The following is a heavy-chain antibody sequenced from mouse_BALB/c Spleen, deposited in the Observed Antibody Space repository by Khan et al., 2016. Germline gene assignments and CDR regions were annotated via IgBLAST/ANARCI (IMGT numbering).Heavy chain of an antibody. CDR3: ARGRSFDY. Sequence: EVQLQESGPGLVKPSQSLSLTCTVTGYSITSDYAWNWIRQFPGNKLEWMGYISYSGSTSYNPSLKSRISITRYTSKNQFFLQLNSVTTEDTATYYCARGRSFDYWGQGTTLTVSS. CDR2: ISYSGST. V-gene: IGHV3-2*02. J-gene: IGHJ2*01. CDR1: GYSITSDYA.